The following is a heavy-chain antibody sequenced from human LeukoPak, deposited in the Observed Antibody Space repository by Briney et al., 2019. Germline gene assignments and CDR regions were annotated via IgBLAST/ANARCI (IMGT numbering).Heavy chain of an antibody. CDR1: GFTVSSNY. D-gene: IGHD7-27*01. CDR2: IYSGGST. Sequence: PGGSLRLSCAASGFTVSSNYMSWVRQAPGKGLEGVSVIYSGGSTYYADSVKGRFTISRDNSKNTLYLQMNSLRAEDTAVYYCARLRGMGTYYFDYWGQGTLVTVSS. J-gene: IGHJ4*02. V-gene: IGHV3-66*04. CDR3: ARLRGMGTYYFDY.